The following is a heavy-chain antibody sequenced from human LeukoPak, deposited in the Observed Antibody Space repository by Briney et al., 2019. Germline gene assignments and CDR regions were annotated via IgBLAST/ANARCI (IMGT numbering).Heavy chain of an antibody. J-gene: IGHJ5*02. D-gene: IGHD1-1*01. V-gene: IGHV1-2*02. CDR3: ARKSGTTFWWFDP. CDR1: GGTFSSYA. Sequence: GASVKVSCKASGGTFSSYAISWVRQAPGQGLEWMGWINPNSGGTNYAQKFQGRFTMTRDTSISTAYMELSRLRFDDTAVYYCARKSGTTFWWFDPWGQGTLVTVSS. CDR2: INPNSGGT.